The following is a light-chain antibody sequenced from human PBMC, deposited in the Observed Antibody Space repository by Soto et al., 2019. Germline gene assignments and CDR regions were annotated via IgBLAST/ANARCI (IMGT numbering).Light chain of an antibody. CDR1: QSISSW. Sequence: DIQMTQSPSTLSASVGDRVTITCRASQSISSWLAWYQQKPGKAPKLLIYDASSLESGVPSMFRGSRSGTEFTLTIISLEPDDFATYYCQQYNSYPYTFGQGTKLEIK. J-gene: IGKJ2*01. CDR3: QQYNSYPYT. V-gene: IGKV1-5*01. CDR2: DAS.